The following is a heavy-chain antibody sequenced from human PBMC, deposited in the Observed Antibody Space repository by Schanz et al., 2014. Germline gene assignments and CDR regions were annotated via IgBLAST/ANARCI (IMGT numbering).Heavy chain of an antibody. CDR1: GFTFSDSW. Sequence: EVQLVESGGGLVQPGGSLRLSCAASGFTFSDSWMHWVRQAPGKGLEWVSVTYLGGNTDYADSVKGRFTISRDDSKNTLHLQMNSLRSEDTAIYFCARDQASTHWGQGTPVTVSA. CDR2: TYLGGNT. V-gene: IGHV3-66*01. J-gene: IGHJ4*02. CDR3: ARDQASTH.